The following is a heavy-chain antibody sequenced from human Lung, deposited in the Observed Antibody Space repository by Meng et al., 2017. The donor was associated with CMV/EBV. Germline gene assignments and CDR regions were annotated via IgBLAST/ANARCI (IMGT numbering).Heavy chain of an antibody. D-gene: IGHD4/OR15-4a*01. Sequence: GGSXRLSCAASGFTFSSHALSWVRQAPGKGLEWVSSISTSGGDTYHADPVKGRFTISRDNSKKTLYLQMNSLIAEDTAVYYCANLGRTIRDYSGQGTLVTVSS. J-gene: IGHJ4*02. V-gene: IGHV3-23*01. CDR2: ISTSGGDT. CDR1: GFTFSSHA. CDR3: ANLGRTIRDY.